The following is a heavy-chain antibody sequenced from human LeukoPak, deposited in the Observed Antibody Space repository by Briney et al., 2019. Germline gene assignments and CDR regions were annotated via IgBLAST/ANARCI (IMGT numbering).Heavy chain of an antibody. CDR1: GGSISSSSYY. V-gene: IGHV4-39*07. Sequence: SETLSLTCTVSGGSISSSSYYWGWIRQPPGKGLEWIGSIYYSGSTYYNPSLKSRVTISVDTSKNQFSLRLSSVTAADTAVYYCASGSYYFDYWGQGTLVTVSS. J-gene: IGHJ4*02. D-gene: IGHD1-26*01. CDR2: IYYSGST. CDR3: ASGSYYFDY.